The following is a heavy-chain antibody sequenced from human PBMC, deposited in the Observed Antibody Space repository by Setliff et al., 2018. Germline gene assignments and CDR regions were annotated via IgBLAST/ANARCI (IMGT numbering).Heavy chain of an antibody. V-gene: IGHV4-59*11. D-gene: IGHD3-10*01. CDR3: ARQGTAIRWFDP. J-gene: IGHJ5*02. CDR1: GASISSHY. Sequence: SETLSLTCTVSGASISSHYWSWIRQPPGKGLEWIGSMYYIGSTNYNPSLKSRVTISVDTSKKQFSLRLNSVTAADTAVYYCARQGTAIRWFDPWGQGTLVTVSS. CDR2: MYYIGST.